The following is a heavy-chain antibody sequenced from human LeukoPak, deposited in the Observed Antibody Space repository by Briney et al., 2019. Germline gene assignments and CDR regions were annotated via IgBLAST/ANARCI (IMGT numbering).Heavy chain of an antibody. Sequence: ASVKVSCKASGYTFTTYAMNWVRQAPGQGLEWMGWINTNTGNPTYAQGFTGRFVFSLDTSVSTAYLQISSLKVDDTAVYYCARVSDSGSYPFDYWGQGTLVTVSS. CDR1: GYTFTTYA. CDR3: ARVSDSGSYPFDY. V-gene: IGHV7-4-1*02. CDR2: INTNTGNP. J-gene: IGHJ4*02. D-gene: IGHD1-26*01.